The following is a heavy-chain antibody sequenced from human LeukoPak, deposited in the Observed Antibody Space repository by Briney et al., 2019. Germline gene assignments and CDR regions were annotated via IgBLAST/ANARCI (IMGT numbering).Heavy chain of an antibody. D-gene: IGHD3-10*01. CDR3: ARVGGH. V-gene: IGHV3-53*01. CDR1: GFTFNDCT. J-gene: IGHJ4*02. Sequence: GGSLRLSCAASGFTFNDCTMHWVRQAPGKGLESVSVIYSGGSTYYADSVRGRFTISRDNSKNTLYLQMNSLRVEDTAVYYCARVGGHWGQGTLVTVSS. CDR2: IYSGGST.